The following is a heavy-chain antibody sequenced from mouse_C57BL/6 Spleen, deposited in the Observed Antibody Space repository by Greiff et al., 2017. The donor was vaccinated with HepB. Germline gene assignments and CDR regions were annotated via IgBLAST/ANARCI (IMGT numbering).Heavy chain of an antibody. CDR1: GFSFSSSF. CDR2: ISSGCSYT. Sequence: LLVDSGGVLLQPLWSLLLSCASSGFSFSSSFLSFFRHTPYNMLEWVATISSGCSYTYYPDSVKGRFTISRDNAKNTLYLQMSSLKSEDTAMYYCARQDYSNYDAMDYWGQGTSVTVSS. J-gene: IGHJ4*01. CDR3: ARQDYSNYDAMDY. V-gene: IGHV5-6*01. D-gene: IGHD2-5*01.